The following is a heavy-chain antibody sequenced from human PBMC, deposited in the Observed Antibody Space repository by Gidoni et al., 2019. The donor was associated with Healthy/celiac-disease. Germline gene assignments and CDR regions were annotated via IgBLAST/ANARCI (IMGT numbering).Heavy chain of an antibody. D-gene: IGHD3-10*01. Sequence: QVQLQQWGAGLLKPSETLSLTCAVYGGSSSGYYWSWIRQPPGKGLEWIGEINHSGSTNYNPSLKSRVTISVDTSKNQFSLKLSSVTAADTAVYYCARLGYYGSGTAVWGQGTTVTVSS. CDR2: INHSGST. J-gene: IGHJ6*02. CDR1: GGSSSGYY. V-gene: IGHV4-34*01. CDR3: ARLGYYGSGTAV.